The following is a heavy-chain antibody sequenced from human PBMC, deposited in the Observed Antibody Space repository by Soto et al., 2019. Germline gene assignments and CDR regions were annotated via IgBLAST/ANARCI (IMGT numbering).Heavy chain of an antibody. V-gene: IGHV4-61*01. CDR3: ARSRTTVTPSGFQH. CDR1: GGSINSPNVY. J-gene: IGHJ1*01. Sequence: PSETLDLTCTVFGGSINSPNVYWSWIRQHPGKGLEWIGYIYYSGSANYNPTLKSRVTISVDTSKNQFSLKLSSVTAADTAVYYCARSRTTVTPSGFQHWGQGTLVTVSS. D-gene: IGHD4-17*01. CDR2: IYYSGSA.